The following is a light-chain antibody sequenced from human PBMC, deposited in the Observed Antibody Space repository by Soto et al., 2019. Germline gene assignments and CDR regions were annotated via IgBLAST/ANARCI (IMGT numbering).Light chain of an antibody. Sequence: DIQMTQSPSTLSASVGDRVTITCRASQSISSWLAWYQQKPGKAPNLLIYDVSSLESGVPSRFSGSGSGTEFTLTISSLQPDDFATYYCQQYNSYSTFGQGTKVEIK. J-gene: IGKJ1*01. CDR1: QSISSW. CDR2: DVS. V-gene: IGKV1-5*01. CDR3: QQYNSYST.